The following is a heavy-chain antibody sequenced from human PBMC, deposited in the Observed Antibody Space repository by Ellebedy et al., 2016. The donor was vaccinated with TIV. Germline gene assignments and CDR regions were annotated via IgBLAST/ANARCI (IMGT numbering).Heavy chain of an antibody. J-gene: IGHJ3*01. Sequence: GESLKISCKASGYSFSTYWIGWVRQMPGKGLEWMGIIYPGDSDTRNSPSLEGHVTISADESISTAYLHWSSLKASDTAIYYCARLHRDYGDFLDAFDFWGQGTMVTVSS. CDR1: GYSFSTYW. V-gene: IGHV5-51*01. D-gene: IGHD4-17*01. CDR3: ARLHRDYGDFLDAFDF. CDR2: IYPGDSDT.